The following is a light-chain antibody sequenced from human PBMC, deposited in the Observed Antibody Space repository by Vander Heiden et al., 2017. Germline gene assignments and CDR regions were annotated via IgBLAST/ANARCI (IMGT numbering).Light chain of an antibody. Sequence: QSALTLPASVSVFTGQSITICCTGTRIDVGDHNHVSWYQQHPGKVPKFLIYEVNNRPSGVSNRFSGSKSGNTASLTISGLQSEDEADYYCSAYTSSSTLVFGTGTKVTVL. CDR1: RIDVGDHNH. J-gene: IGLJ1*01. CDR2: EVN. V-gene: IGLV2-14*01. CDR3: SAYTSSSTLV.